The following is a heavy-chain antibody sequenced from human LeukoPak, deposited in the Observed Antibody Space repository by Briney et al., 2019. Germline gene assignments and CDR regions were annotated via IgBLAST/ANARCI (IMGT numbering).Heavy chain of an antibody. D-gene: IGHD6-19*01. Sequence: GGSLRLSCVASGFTFSSYWMSWVRQAPGKGLECVADIKQDGSEKYYVDSVKGRFTISRDNAKNSLYLQMNSLGAEDTAVYYCARSSGWYHRGPDYYYYYMDVWGKGTTVTVS. CDR2: IKQDGSEK. CDR3: ARSSGWYHRGPDYYYYYMDV. J-gene: IGHJ6*03. CDR1: GFTFSSYW. V-gene: IGHV3-7*01.